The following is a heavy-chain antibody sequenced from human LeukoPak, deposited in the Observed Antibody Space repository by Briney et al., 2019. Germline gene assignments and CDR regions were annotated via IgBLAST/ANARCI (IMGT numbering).Heavy chain of an antibody. CDR2: IYSGGST. V-gene: IGHV3-66*01. CDR1: GLTVSGNY. J-gene: IGHJ6*02. CDR3: ATIDEYSYGSSYYYYGMDV. D-gene: IGHD5-18*01. Sequence: GGSLRLSCAASGLTVSGNYMSWVRHAPGRGREGVSLIYSGGSTYYADSVKGRFTISRDNSKNTLYLQMNSLRAEDTAVYYCATIDEYSYGSSYYYYGMDVWGQGTTVTVSS.